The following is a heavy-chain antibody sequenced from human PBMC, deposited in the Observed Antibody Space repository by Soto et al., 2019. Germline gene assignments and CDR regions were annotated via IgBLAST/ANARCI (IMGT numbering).Heavy chain of an antibody. CDR3: ARQGFGELHGLVDV. Sequence: QVQLQESGPGLVKPSETLSLTCTISGGPMNNYYCSWFRQPRGQGLEWVGYMGYNGFTRYNPSHRSRVAISLDTAKNQFPPNPSSVTAANTALSYCARQGFGELHGLVDVWGQGITVTVSS. CDR2: MGYNGFT. D-gene: IGHD3-10*01. V-gene: IGHV4-59*08. J-gene: IGHJ6*01. CDR1: GGPMNNYY.